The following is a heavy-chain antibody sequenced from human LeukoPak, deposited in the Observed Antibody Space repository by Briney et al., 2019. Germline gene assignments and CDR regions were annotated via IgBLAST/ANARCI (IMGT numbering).Heavy chain of an antibody. CDR2: ISSNGGST. CDR3: AREVSGSCDY. J-gene: IGHJ4*02. D-gene: IGHD2-15*01. CDR1: GFTFISYA. Sequence: GGSLRFSCAASGFTFISYAMHWVRQARGKGLEYVSAISSNGGSTYYANSVKGRFTISRDNSKNTLYLQMGSLRAEDMAVYYCAREVSGSCDYWGQGTLVTVSS. V-gene: IGHV3-64*01.